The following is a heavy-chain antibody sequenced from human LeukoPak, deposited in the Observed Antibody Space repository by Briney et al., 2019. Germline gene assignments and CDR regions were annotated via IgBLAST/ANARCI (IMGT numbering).Heavy chain of an antibody. CDR3: ARDREVVEANWFDP. D-gene: IGHD2-15*01. V-gene: IGHV1-2*02. CDR1: GYTFTGYY. Sequence: GASVKVSCKASGYTFTGYYMHWVRQAPGQGLEWMGWINPNSGGTNYAQKFQGRVTMTRDTSISTAYMELSRLRSDDTAVYYCARDREVVEANWFDPWGQGTLVTVSS. CDR2: INPNSGGT. J-gene: IGHJ5*02.